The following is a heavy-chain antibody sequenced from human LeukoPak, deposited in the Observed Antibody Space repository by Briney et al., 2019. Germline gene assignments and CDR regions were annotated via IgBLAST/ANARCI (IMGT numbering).Heavy chain of an antibody. CDR2: IYHSGST. Sequence: SETLSLTCAVSGYSISCGYYWGWIRPPPGKGLEWIGSIYHSGSTYYNPSLKSRVTISVDTSKNQFSLKLSSVTAADTAVYYCARVLRGYFDYWGQGTLVTVSS. CDR1: GYSISCGYY. CDR3: ARVLRGYFDY. V-gene: IGHV4-38-2*01. D-gene: IGHD3-10*01. J-gene: IGHJ4*02.